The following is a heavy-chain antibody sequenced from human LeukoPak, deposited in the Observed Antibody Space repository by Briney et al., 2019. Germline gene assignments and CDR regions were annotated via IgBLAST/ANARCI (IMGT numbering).Heavy chain of an antibody. CDR3: TRPQAGNHSFDY. CDR2: INTDGSSR. CDR1: GFTFSSNW. J-gene: IGHJ4*02. V-gene: IGHV3-74*01. D-gene: IGHD1-14*01. Sequence: PGGSLRLSCAASGFTFSSNWMHWVRQAPGKGLVWVSRINTDGSSRGYADSVKGRFTISRDNAKNTLYLEMDSLRAEDTALYYCTRPQAGNHSFDYWGQGTLVTVSS.